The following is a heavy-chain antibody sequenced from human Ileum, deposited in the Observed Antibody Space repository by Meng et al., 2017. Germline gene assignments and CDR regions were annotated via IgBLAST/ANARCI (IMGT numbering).Heavy chain of an antibody. CDR2: IYHSGST. J-gene: IGHJ4*02. Sequence: QSQLQWSGPGRVQPSGTRPLTCAVPGGSISSSNWWSWVRQPPGKGLEWIGEIYHSGSTNYNPSLKSRVPISVDKSKNQFSPKLSSVTAADTAVYYCASLRYNWNYSADYWGQGTLVTVSS. CDR1: GGSISSSNW. CDR3: ASLRYNWNYSADY. D-gene: IGHD1-7*01. V-gene: IGHV4-4*02.